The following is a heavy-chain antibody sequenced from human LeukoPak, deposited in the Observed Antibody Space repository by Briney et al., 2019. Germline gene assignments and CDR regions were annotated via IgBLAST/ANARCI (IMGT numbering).Heavy chain of an antibody. CDR2: ISSSGSSI. CDR1: GLTFSSYE. Sequence: PGESLRLSCAASGLTFSSYEMNWVHQAPGKGQDWVSDISSSGSSIDYADSVKGRFTITRDNATNSLNLQMHSLRAEDTAVYYCARDGEAASGYASGGFDSWGQGTLVTVSS. J-gene: IGHJ4*02. D-gene: IGHD5-12*01. V-gene: IGHV3-48*03. CDR3: ARDGEAASGYASGGFDS.